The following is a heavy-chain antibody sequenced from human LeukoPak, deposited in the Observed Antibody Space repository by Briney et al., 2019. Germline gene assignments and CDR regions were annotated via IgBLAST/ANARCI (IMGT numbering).Heavy chain of an antibody. D-gene: IGHD3-16*01. Sequence: GGSLRLSCAASGFTFSNAWMSWVRQAPGKGLEWVGRIKSKTDGGTTDYAAPVKGRFTISRDDSKNTLYLQMNSLKTEDTAVYYCTTDWLRYDPDAFDIWGQGTMVTVSS. CDR3: TTDWLRYDPDAFDI. V-gene: IGHV3-15*01. J-gene: IGHJ3*02. CDR2: IKSKTDGGTT. CDR1: GFTFSNAW.